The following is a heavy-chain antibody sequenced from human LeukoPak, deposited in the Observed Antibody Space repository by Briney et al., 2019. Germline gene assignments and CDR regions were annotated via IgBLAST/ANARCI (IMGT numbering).Heavy chain of an antibody. V-gene: IGHV5-10-1*01. CDR1: GYSFTSYW. Sequence: GESLKISCKGSGYSFTSYWISWVRQMPGKGLEWMGRIDPSDSYTNYSPSFQGHVTISADKTISTAYLQWSRLKASDTAMYHCVRSVGWEPRNWGQGTLVTVSS. CDR3: VRSVGWEPRN. J-gene: IGHJ4*02. CDR2: IDPSDSYT. D-gene: IGHD1-26*01.